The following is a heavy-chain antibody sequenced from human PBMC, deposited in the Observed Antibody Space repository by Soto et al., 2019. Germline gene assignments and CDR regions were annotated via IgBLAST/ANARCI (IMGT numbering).Heavy chain of an antibody. J-gene: IGHJ4*02. Sequence: ASVKVSCKASGYTFTTYAMHWVRQAPGQRLEWMGWINAGNGNTKYSQKFQGRVTITKDTSKNQVVLTMTNMDPVDTGTYYCAHSEGRSCLCDKWGQGTLVTVSS. CDR1: GYTFTTYA. CDR2: INAGNGNT. D-gene: IGHD2-21*01. CDR3: AHSEGRSCLCDK. V-gene: IGHV1-3*01.